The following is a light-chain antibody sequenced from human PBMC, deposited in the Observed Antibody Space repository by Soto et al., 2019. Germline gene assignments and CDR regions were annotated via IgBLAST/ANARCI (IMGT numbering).Light chain of an antibody. CDR2: DVT. Sequence: QSALTQPPYASGSPGQSVTISCTGTTSDVGGYTYVSWYQQYPGKAPKLMIYDVTKRPSGVPDRFSGSKSGNTASLTVSGLQAEDEADYYFTSYAGSNNWVFGGGTKLTVL. CDR1: TSDVGGYTY. CDR3: TSYAGSNNWV. J-gene: IGLJ3*02. V-gene: IGLV2-8*01.